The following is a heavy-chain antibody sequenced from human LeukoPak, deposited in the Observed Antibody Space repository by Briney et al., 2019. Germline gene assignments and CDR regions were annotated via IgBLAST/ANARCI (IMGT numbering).Heavy chain of an antibody. CDR2: ISWNSGSI. CDR3: ARGYCSSTSCYFLGGIDY. Sequence: GRSLRLSCAASGFTFDDYAMHWVRQAPGKGLEWVSGISWNSGSIGYADSVKGRFTISRDNAKNSLYLQMNSLRAEDTALYYCARGYCSSTSCYFLGGIDYWGQGTLVTVSS. V-gene: IGHV3-9*01. D-gene: IGHD2-2*01. CDR1: GFTFDDYA. J-gene: IGHJ4*02.